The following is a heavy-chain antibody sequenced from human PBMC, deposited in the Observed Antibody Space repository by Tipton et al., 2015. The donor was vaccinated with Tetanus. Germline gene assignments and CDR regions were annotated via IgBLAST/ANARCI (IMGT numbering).Heavy chain of an antibody. CDR3: ARVANRSRRRGYDL. Sequence: TLRLSCTVSGDSISSSYWSWIRQPPGKGLEWIGYIYIPESAKNYNPSLQSRVTISIDTSKSQVSMKLTAVTAADTAVYYCARVANRSRRRGYDLWGQGKMVIVSS. J-gene: IGHJ3*01. D-gene: IGHD3-16*01. V-gene: IGHV4-4*08. CDR2: IYIPESA. CDR1: GDSISSSY.